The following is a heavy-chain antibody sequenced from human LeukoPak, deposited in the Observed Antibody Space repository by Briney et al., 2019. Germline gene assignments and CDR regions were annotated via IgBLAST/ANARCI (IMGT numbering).Heavy chain of an antibody. Sequence: ASVKVSCEASGYTFTSYDINWVRQATGQGLEWMGWMNPNSGNTGYAQKFQGRVTMTRNTSISTAYMELSSLRSEDTAVYYCARAPIAAAGNLGYWGQGTLVTVSS. J-gene: IGHJ4*02. V-gene: IGHV1-8*01. CDR3: ARAPIAAAGNLGY. CDR1: GYTFTSYD. CDR2: MNPNSGNT. D-gene: IGHD6-13*01.